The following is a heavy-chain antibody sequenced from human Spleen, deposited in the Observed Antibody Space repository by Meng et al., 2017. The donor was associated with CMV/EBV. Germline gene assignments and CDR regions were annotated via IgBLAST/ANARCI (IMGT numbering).Heavy chain of an antibody. V-gene: IGHV3-66*02. CDR2: IYSGGST. CDR1: NY. Sequence: NYMSWGRQAPGKGLEWVSIIYSGGSTYYADSVKGRFTISRDDSKNTLYLHMNSLRAEDTAVYFCARCGGSRSSDWWGDVEYYFDYWGQGTLVTVSS. CDR3: ARCGGSRSSDWWGDVEYYFDY. J-gene: IGHJ4*02. D-gene: IGHD6-19*01.